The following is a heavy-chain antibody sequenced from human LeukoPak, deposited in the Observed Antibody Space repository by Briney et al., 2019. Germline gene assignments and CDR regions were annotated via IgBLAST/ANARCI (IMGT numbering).Heavy chain of an antibody. V-gene: IGHV4-59*08. CDR3: ARHNDFWSGYDNWFDP. CDR2: IYYSGST. D-gene: IGHD3-3*01. J-gene: IGHJ5*02. CDR1: GGSISSYY. Sequence: PSETLSLTCTVSGGSISSYYWSWIRQPPGNGLEWIGYIYYSGSTNYNPSLKSRVTISVDTSKNQFSLKLSSVTAADTAVYYCARHNDFWSGYDNWFDPWGQGTLVTVSS.